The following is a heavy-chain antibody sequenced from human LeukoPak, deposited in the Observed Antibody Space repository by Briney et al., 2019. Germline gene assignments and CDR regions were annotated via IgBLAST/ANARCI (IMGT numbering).Heavy chain of an antibody. D-gene: IGHD6-13*01. CDR2: IYYSGGT. CDR1: GGSISGYY. Sequence: SETLSLTCTVSGGSISGYYWSWIRQPPGKGLEWIGYIYYSGGTNYNPSLKSRVTISVDTSKNQFSLRLSSVTAADTAVYFCARHDASSSWYGYFDYWGQGNLVTVSS. CDR3: ARHDASSSWYGYFDY. J-gene: IGHJ4*01. V-gene: IGHV4-59*08.